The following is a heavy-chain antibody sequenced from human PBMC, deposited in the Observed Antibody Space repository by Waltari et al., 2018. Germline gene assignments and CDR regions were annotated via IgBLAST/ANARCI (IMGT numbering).Heavy chain of an antibody. CDR1: GFTFSSYA. J-gene: IGHJ4*02. D-gene: IGHD3-16*01. CDR3: ARPSYYDYIWGRPFDY. Sequence: QVQLVESGGGVVQPGRSLRLSCAASGFTFSSYAMHWVRQDPGKGLEWVAVISYDGSNKYYADSVKGRFTISRDNSKNTLYLQMNSLRAEDTAVYYCARPSYYDYIWGRPFDYWGQGTLVTVSS. CDR2: ISYDGSNK. V-gene: IGHV3-30-3*01.